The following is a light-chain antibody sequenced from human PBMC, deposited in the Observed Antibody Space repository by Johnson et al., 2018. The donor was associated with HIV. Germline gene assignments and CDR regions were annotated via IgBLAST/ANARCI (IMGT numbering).Light chain of an antibody. J-gene: IGLJ1*01. Sequence: HSVLTQPPSVSAAPGQKVTISCSGSSSNIGNNYVSWYQQLPGTAPKLLIYENNKRPSGIPDRFSGSKSGTSATLGITGLQTGDEADYYCGTWDDSLSTGGVFGAGTKLTVL. CDR3: GTWDDSLSTGGV. CDR2: ENN. CDR1: SSNIGNNY. V-gene: IGLV1-51*02.